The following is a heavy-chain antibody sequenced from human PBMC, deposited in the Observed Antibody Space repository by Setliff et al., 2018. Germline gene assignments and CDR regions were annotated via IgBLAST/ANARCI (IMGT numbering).Heavy chain of an antibody. V-gene: IGHV3-23*01. J-gene: IGHJ6*02. CDR1: GFTFSSFA. Sequence: PGGSLRLSCAASGFTFSSFAITWVRQAPGKGLEWVSMISGSAQTTYYADSVKGRFTISRDNSKNTRYLQMNSLRAEDTAVYYCAKDRSGSKAYYYYGMDVWGQGTTVTVSS. D-gene: IGHD3-10*01. CDR3: AKDRSGSKAYYYYGMDV. CDR2: ISGSAQTT.